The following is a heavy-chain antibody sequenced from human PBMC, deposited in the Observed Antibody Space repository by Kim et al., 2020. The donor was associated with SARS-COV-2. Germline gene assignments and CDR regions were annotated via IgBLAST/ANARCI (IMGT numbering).Heavy chain of an antibody. CDR1: GFTFSSYS. J-gene: IGHJ3*02. Sequence: GGSLRLSCAASGFTFSSYSMNWVRQAPGKGLEWVSSISSSSSYIYYADSVKGRFTISRDNAKNSLYLQMNSLRAEDTAVYYCARERSGAGFGELGLDAFDNWGQGTMVTVSS. V-gene: IGHV3-21*01. CDR2: ISSSSSYI. CDR3: ARERSGAGFGELGLDAFDN. D-gene: IGHD3-10*01.